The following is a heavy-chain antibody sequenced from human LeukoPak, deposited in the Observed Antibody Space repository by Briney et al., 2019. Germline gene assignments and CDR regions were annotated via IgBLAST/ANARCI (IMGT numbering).Heavy chain of an antibody. D-gene: IGHD2-8*01. J-gene: IGHJ6*03. CDR2: IDSDGYIT. V-gene: IGHV3-74*01. Sequence: RGSLRLSCAASRFTFNTYWVHWVRQAPGKGLVWGSRIDSDGYITAYPDSVKGRLTISRDNSKNTLSLQMNSLRGEDTAVYYCARDGLLMVYGGRGDYYYYMDIWGKGTTVTVSS. CDR1: RFTFNTYW. CDR3: ARDGLLMVYGGRGDYYYYMDI.